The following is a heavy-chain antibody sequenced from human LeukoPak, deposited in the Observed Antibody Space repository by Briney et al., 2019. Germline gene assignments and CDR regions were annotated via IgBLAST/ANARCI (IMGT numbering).Heavy chain of an antibody. V-gene: IGHV4-38-2*02. CDR3: ARGDIPYYFDY. CDR1: GYSISSGYY. CDR2: IYHSGST. Sequence: SETLSLTCTVSGYSISSGYYWGWIRQPPGKGLEWIGSIYHSGSTYYNPSLKSRVTISVDTSKNQFSLKLSSVTAADTAVYYCARGDIPYYFDYWGQGTLVTVSS. J-gene: IGHJ4*02.